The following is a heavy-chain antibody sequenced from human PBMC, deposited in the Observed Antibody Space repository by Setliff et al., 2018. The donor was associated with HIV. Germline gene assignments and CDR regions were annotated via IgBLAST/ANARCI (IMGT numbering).Heavy chain of an antibody. Sequence: SETLSLTCSVSGFSISGGYYWGWIRQPPGKGLEWIGNIYHGGSTYYNPSLKSRVTISMDTSKGQFFLKLASVTAADTAIYFCARFSRLFDPWGQGTLVTVSS. CDR3: ARFSRLFDP. J-gene: IGHJ5*02. CDR2: IYHGGST. V-gene: IGHV4-38-2*01. CDR1: GFSISGGYY.